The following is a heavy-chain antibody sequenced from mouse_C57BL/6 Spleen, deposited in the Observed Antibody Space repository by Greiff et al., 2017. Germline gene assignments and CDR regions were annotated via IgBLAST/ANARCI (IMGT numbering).Heavy chain of an antibody. CDR2: ISYDGSN. Sequence: EVKLQESGPGLVKPSQSLSLTCSVTGYSITSGYYWNWIRQFPGNKLEWMGYISYDGSNNYNPSLKNRISITRDTSKNQFFLKLNSVTTEDTATYYCAKARSIYYDYGGFAYWGQGTLVTVSA. J-gene: IGHJ3*01. CDR3: AKARSIYYDYGGFAY. D-gene: IGHD2-4*01. CDR1: GYSITSGYY. V-gene: IGHV3-6*01.